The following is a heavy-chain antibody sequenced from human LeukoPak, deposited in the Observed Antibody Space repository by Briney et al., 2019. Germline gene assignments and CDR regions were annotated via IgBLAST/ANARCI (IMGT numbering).Heavy chain of an antibody. Sequence: GVSLRLSCAASGFTFSSYAMHWVRQAPGKGLEWVAVISYDGSNKYYADSVKGRFTISRDNSKNTLYLQMNSLRAEDTAVYYCASDGGVLTGGPIDYWGQGTLVTVSS. D-gene: IGHD7-27*01. V-gene: IGHV3-30-3*01. CDR3: ASDGGVLTGGPIDY. J-gene: IGHJ4*02. CDR2: ISYDGSNK. CDR1: GFTFSSYA.